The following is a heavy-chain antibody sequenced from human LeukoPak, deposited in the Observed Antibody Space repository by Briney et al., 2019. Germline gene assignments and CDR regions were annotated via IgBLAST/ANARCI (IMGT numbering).Heavy chain of an antibody. Sequence: SETLSLTCTVSGGSMSPYHWGWMRQPPGKGLEWTGYIYYSGSTNYNPSLNSRVTISVDTSKNQFSLRLSSVTAAEKAISNCARAVSGRFDYWGQGTLVTVSS. D-gene: IGHD6-19*01. CDR2: IYYSGST. CDR1: GGSMSPYH. V-gene: IGHV4-59*12. CDR3: ARAVSGRFDY. J-gene: IGHJ4*02.